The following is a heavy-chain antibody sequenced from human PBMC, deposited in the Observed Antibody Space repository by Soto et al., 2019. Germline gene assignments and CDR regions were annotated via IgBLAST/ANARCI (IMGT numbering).Heavy chain of an antibody. CDR2: IYYSGSS. J-gene: IGHJ5*02. D-gene: IGHD3-10*01. V-gene: IGHV4-39*01. CDR1: GDSISSTTYY. CDR3: ARHFGAYGSVNYWNWFDP. Sequence: SETLSLTCTVSGDSISSTTYYWAWIRQPPGKGLEWIGSIYYSGSSYYNPSLKGRVTISVDTSKNQFSLKLSSVTAADTAIFYCARHFGAYGSVNYWNWFDPWGQGTLVTVSS.